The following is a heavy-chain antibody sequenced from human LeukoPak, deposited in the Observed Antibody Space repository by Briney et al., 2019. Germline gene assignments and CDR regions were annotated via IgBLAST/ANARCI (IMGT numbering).Heavy chain of an antibody. Sequence: PGGSVRLSCAASGFTFSNYAMSWVRQAPGKGLEWVSGISGGGGSTFYAESVQGQLTISRDNSQNTLYLQMDSLRAEDTAVYYCAKVGLRISLLEGVLTTAADWYFDLWGRGTLVTVSS. CDR3: AKVGLRISLLEGVLTTAADWYFDL. V-gene: IGHV3-23*01. D-gene: IGHD3-9*01. CDR1: GFTFSNYA. CDR2: ISGGGGST. J-gene: IGHJ2*01.